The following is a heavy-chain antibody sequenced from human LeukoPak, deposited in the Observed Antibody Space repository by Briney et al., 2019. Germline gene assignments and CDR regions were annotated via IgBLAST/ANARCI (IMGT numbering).Heavy chain of an antibody. CDR2: INAGNGNT. CDR3: AREGYYDSSGYSPPYYFDY. Sequence: ASVKVSCKAPGYTFTSYAMHWVRQAPGQRLEWMGWINAGNGNTKYSQKFQGRVTITRDTSASTAYMELSSLRSEDTAVYYCAREGYYDSSGYSPPYYFDYWGQGTLVTVSS. J-gene: IGHJ4*02. CDR1: GYTFTSYA. V-gene: IGHV1-3*01. D-gene: IGHD3-22*01.